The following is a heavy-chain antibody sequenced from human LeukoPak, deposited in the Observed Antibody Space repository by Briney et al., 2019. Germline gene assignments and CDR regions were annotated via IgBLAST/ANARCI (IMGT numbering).Heavy chain of an antibody. Sequence: PGGSLRLSCAASGFPFHDHDMYWVRQTPGKGPEWVALISHGGGKEHYAESVKGRFTISRDNSRNTVYLQMSSLRSDDTAIYYCAKTLDGFWPQFDFWGQGTLVTVSS. CDR2: ISHGGGKE. CDR3: AKTLDGFWPQFDF. V-gene: IGHV3-30*18. D-gene: IGHD5-24*01. J-gene: IGHJ4*02. CDR1: GFPFHDHD.